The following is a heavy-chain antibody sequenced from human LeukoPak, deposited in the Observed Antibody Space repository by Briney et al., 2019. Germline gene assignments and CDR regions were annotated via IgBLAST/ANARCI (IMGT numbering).Heavy chain of an antibody. CDR3: ARVPASGSYYYMDV. V-gene: IGHV4-59*10. Sequence: PSETLSLTCAVYGGSFSGYYWSWIRQPAGKGLEWIGRIYTSGSTNYNPSLKSRVTMSVDTSKNQFSLKLSSVTAADTAVYYCARVPASGSYYYMDVWGKGTTVTISS. CDR1: GGSFSGYY. J-gene: IGHJ6*03. CDR2: IYTSGST. D-gene: IGHD3-10*01.